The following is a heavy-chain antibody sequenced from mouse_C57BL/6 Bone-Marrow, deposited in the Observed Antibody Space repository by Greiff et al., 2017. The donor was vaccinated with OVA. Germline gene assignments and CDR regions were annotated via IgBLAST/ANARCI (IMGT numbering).Heavy chain of an antibody. V-gene: IGHV1-81*01. J-gene: IGHJ3*01. CDR1: GYTFTSYG. CDR2: IYPRSGNT. D-gene: IGHD2-4*01. CDR3: AREDYDYDWVAY. Sequence: QVQLQQSGAELARPGASVKLSCKASGYTFTSYGISWVKQRTGQGLEWIGEIYPRSGNTYYNEKFKGKATLTADKSSSTAYMELRSLTSEDSAVYFCAREDYDYDWVAYWGQGTLVTVSA.